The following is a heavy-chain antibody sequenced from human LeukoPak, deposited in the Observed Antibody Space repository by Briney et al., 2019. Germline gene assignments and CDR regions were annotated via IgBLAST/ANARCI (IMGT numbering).Heavy chain of an antibody. V-gene: IGHV1-46*01. Sequence: ASVNVSCKASGYTFTSYYMHWVRQAPGQGLEWMGIINPSGGSTSYAQKFQGRVTMTRDTSTSTVYMELSSLRPEDTAVYYCASAIFGVVMNDAFDIWGQGTMVTVSS. CDR3: ASAIFGVVMNDAFDI. J-gene: IGHJ3*02. D-gene: IGHD3-3*01. CDR1: GYTFTSYY. CDR2: INPSGGST.